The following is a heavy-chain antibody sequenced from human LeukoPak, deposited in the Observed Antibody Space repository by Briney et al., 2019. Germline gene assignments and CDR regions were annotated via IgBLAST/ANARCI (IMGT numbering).Heavy chain of an antibody. J-gene: IGHJ6*03. CDR3: ARRIGYCSSTSCYVYYYYYMDV. CDR1: GGSISSYY. Sequence: SETLSLTCTVSGGSISSYYWSWIRQPPGKGLEWIGYIYYSGSTNYNPSLKSRVTISVDTSKNQFSLRLSSVTAADTAVYYCARRIGYCSSTSCYVYYYYYMDVWGKGTTVTISS. CDR2: IYYSGST. D-gene: IGHD2-2*01. V-gene: IGHV4-59*12.